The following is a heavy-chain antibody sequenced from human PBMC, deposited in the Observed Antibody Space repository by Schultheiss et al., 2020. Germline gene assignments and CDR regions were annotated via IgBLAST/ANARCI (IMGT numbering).Heavy chain of an antibody. CDR1: GGTFSSYA. CDR2: IIPIFGTA. CDR3: ARDRDILTGYPDYFDY. Sequence: SVKVSCKASGGTFSSYAISWVRQAPGQGLEWMGGIIPIFGTANYAQKFQGRVTITRDTSASTAYMELSRLRSDDTAVYYCARDRDILTGYPDYFDYWGQGTLVTVSS. D-gene: IGHD3-9*01. V-gene: IGHV1-69*05. J-gene: IGHJ4*02.